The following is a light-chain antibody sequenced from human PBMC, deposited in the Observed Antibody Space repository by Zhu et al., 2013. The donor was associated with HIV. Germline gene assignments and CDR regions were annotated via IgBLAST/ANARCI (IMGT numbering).Light chain of an antibody. V-gene: IGKV3-11*01. Sequence: EIELTQSPATLSLSPGERATLSCRASQSISSYLAWYQQKPGQAPRLLIYDASNRATGIPDRFSGSGSGTDFSLIISRLEPEDFAVYFCQHYNNLPPYTFGQGTKLEVK. CDR1: QSISSY. J-gene: IGKJ2*01. CDR2: DAS. CDR3: QHYNNLPPYT.